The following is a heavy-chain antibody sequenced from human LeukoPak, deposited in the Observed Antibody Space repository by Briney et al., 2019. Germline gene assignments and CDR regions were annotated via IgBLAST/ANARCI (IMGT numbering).Heavy chain of an antibody. CDR3: ARERGRLTMVRGGYDAFDI. V-gene: IGHV1-18*01. J-gene: IGHJ3*02. D-gene: IGHD3-10*01. CDR1: GYTFTNYG. Sequence: ASVKVSCKASGYTFTNYGVSWVRQAPGQGLEWMGWISTYNGNTNYAQKFQGRVTMTIDTSTSTAYMEVRRLRFDDTALYYCARERGRLTMVRGGYDAFDIWGQGTMVTVSS. CDR2: ISTYNGNT.